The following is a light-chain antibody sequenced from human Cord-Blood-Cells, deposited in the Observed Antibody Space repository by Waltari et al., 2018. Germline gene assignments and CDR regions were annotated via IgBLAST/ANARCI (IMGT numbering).Light chain of an antibody. CDR3: QQLNSYPIT. Sequence: IQLTQSPSSLSASVGDRVTITCRASQGISSYLACYQQKPGKAHKLLIYAASTLQSGVPARLSGSGSGTDFTLPISYLQPEDFATYYCQQLNSYPITFGQGTRLEIK. J-gene: IGKJ5*01. CDR2: AAS. V-gene: IGKV1-9*01. CDR1: QGISSY.